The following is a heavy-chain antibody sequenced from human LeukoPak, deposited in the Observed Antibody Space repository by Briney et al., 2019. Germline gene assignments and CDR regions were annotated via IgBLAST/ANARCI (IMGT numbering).Heavy chain of an antibody. CDR2: MNEDGSIT. V-gene: IGHV3-74*01. Sequence: PGGSLRLSCAASGFTFSIYWMHWVRQGPGKELIWVARMNEDGSITNYADSVRGRFTISRDNARNTLYLQMNSLRAEDTALYYCSKDHRGRDDSWGRGTLVTVSS. J-gene: IGHJ4*02. D-gene: IGHD3-16*01. CDR3: SKDHRGRDDS. CDR1: GFTFSIYW.